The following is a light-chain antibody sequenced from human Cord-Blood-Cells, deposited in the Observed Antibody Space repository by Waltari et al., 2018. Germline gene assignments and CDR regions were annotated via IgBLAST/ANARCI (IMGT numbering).Light chain of an antibody. CDR2: GAS. Sequence: EILMTPPPATLSVSPGERATLSCRASQSVSSNLALYQQKPGQAPRLLIYGASTRATGIPARFSCSGSGTEFTLTISSLQSEDFAVYYCQQYNNWPPYTFGQGTKLEIK. J-gene: IGKJ2*01. V-gene: IGKV3-15*01. CDR3: QQYNNWPPYT. CDR1: QSVSSN.